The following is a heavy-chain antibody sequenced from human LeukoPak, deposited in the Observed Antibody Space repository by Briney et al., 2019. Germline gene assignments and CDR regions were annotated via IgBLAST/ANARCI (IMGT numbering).Heavy chain of an antibody. Sequence: SQTLSLTCTVSGGSISSGDYYWSWIRQPPGKGLEWIGYIYYSGSTYYNPSLKSRVTISVDTSKNQFSLKLSSVTAADTAVYYCARLDYDFWSGYYPKLISWFDPWGQGTLVTVSS. D-gene: IGHD3-3*01. CDR3: ARLDYDFWSGYYPKLISWFDP. J-gene: IGHJ5*02. CDR2: IYYSGST. CDR1: GGSISSGDYY. V-gene: IGHV4-30-4*08.